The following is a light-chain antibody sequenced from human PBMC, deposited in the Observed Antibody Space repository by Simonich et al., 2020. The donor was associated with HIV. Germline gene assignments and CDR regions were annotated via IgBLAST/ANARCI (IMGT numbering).Light chain of an antibody. V-gene: IGKV3-11*01. CDR3: QQRSNWPLT. CDR2: DAS. Sequence: EIVLTQSPGTLSLSPGESATLSCRASQSVSSNLAWYQKKPGQAPRLLIYDASNRATGIPARFRGSGSVTAFTLTISSLEPEDFAVYYCQQRSNWPLTFGGGTKVEIK. J-gene: IGKJ4*01. CDR1: QSVSSN.